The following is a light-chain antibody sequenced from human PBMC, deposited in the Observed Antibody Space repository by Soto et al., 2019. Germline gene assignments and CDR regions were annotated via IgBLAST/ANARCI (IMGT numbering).Light chain of an antibody. CDR3: CSYAGSYDWV. J-gene: IGLJ3*02. V-gene: IGLV2-11*01. CDR2: EVT. CDR1: SSDVGGYNY. Sequence: QSALTQPHSVSGSPGQTVTISCTGTSSDVGGYNYVSWYQQHPGKAPKVLIYEVTKRPSGVPDRFSGSKSGNTASLTISGLQAEDEADYYCCSYAGSYDWVFGGGTKVTVL.